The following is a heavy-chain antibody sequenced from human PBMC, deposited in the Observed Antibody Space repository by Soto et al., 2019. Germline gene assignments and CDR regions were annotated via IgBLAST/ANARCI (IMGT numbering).Heavy chain of an antibody. CDR2: IGGSGGVT. CDR3: SKEGSLTAALDY. J-gene: IGHJ4*02. Sequence: GGSLRLSCAASGFTFNNYAMSWVRQAPGKGLEWVSAIGGSGGVTYYSDSVRGRFTISRDNSKNMLYLQMNSLRAEDTAVYYCSKEGSLTAALDYWGQGTLVTVSS. CDR1: GFTFNNYA. V-gene: IGHV3-23*01. D-gene: IGHD6-13*01.